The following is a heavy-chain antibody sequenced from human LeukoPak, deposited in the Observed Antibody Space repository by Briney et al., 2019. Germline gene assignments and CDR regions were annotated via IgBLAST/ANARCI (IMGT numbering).Heavy chain of an antibody. CDR2: FDTSGST. CDR1: GGSISSGNYY. CDR3: ARGNMVRGVIIAGYNWFDP. J-gene: IGHJ5*02. Sequence: SETLSLTCTVSGGSISSGNYYWSWIRQPAGKGLEWIGRFDTSGSTNYNPSLKSRVTISVDTSKNQFSLKLSSVTAADTAVYYCARGNMVRGVIIAGYNWFDPWGQGTLVTVSS. D-gene: IGHD3-10*01. V-gene: IGHV4-61*02.